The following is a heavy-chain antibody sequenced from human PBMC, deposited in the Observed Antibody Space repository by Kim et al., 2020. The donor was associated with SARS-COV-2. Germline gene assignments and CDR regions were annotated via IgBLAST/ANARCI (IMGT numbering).Heavy chain of an antibody. Sequence: GGSLRLSCAASGFTFDDYAMHWVRQTPGRGLEWVAGISWISGKKVHADSVKGRFTITRDNAKNPLYLEMNTLRLEDTAFYYCSKDMRRLGSGWHATLDNWGESTRNTVSS. V-gene: IGHV3-9*01. CDR2: ISWISGKK. CDR3: SKDMRRLGSGWHATLDN. D-gene: IGHD6-19*01. CDR1: GFTFDDYA. J-gene: IGHJ1*01.